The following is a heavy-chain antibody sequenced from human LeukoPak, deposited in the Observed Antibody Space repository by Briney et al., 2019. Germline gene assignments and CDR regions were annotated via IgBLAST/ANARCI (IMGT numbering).Heavy chain of an antibody. CDR2: ISVYNGNT. CDR3: ARGALVLRFPSDYFDY. J-gene: IGHJ4*02. CDR1: GYTFTNYG. V-gene: IGHV1-18*01. Sequence: GASVKVSCKASGYTFTNYGITWVRQAPGQGLEWMGWISVYNGNTNYAPKLQGRVTMTTDTSTSTAYMELRSLRSDDTAMYYCARGALVLRFPSDYFDYWGQGTLVTVSS. D-gene: IGHD3-3*01.